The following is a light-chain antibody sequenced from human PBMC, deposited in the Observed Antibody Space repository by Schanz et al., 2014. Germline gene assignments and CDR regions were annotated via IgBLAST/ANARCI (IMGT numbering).Light chain of an antibody. J-gene: IGLJ3*02. V-gene: IGLV2-11*01. CDR1: SSDVGGYDY. Sequence: QSALTQPRSVSGSPGQSVTISCTGTSSDVGGYDYVSWYQQHPGKAPKFMIYDVSKRPSGVPDRFSGSKSGNTASLTISGLQAEDEADYYCSSYTGSSTQVFGGGTQLTVL. CDR2: DVS. CDR3: SSYTGSSTQV.